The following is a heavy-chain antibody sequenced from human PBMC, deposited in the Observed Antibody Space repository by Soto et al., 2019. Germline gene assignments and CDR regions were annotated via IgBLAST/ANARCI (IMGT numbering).Heavy chain of an antibody. Sequence: GGSLRLSTAASGFTFTRYSMNWVRQAPGKGLEWVSSISSTTNYIYYGDSMKGRFTISRDNAKNSLYLEMNSLRAEDTAVYYCARESEDLTSNFDYWGQGTLVTVSS. V-gene: IGHV3-21*06. CDR1: GFTFTRYS. J-gene: IGHJ4*02. CDR3: ARESEDLTSNFDY. CDR2: ISSTTNYI.